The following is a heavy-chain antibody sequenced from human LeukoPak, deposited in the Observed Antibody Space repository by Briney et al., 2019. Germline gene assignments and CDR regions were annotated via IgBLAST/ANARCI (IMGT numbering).Heavy chain of an antibody. J-gene: IGHJ4*02. Sequence: GGSLRLSCAASGFTFNNYDMHWVRQVTGKGLGWVSSFGTTGDTHYSDSVKGRFTLSRDNAKNSVYLQMNSLRAGDTPVYYCTREKAYWGTKCYYDYWGQGTQVTVSS. V-gene: IGHV3-13*01. D-gene: IGHD3-16*01. CDR2: FGTTGDT. CDR1: GFTFNNYD. CDR3: TREKAYWGTKCYYDY.